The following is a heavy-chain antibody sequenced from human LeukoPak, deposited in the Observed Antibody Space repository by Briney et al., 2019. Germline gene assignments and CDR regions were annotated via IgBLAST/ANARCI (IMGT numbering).Heavy chain of an antibody. V-gene: IGHV4-59*01. Sequence: SETLSLTCTVSGGSISSYYWSWIRQPPGKGLEWIGYIYYSGSTNYNPSLKSRVTISVDTSKNQFSLKLSSVTAADTAVYYCAIAYYDPRYGMDVWGQGTTVTVSS. J-gene: IGHJ6*02. CDR3: AIAYYDPRYGMDV. D-gene: IGHD3-3*01. CDR2: IYYSGST. CDR1: GGSISSYY.